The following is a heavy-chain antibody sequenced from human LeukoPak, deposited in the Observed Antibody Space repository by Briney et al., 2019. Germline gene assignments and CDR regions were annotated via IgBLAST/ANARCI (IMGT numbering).Heavy chain of an antibody. J-gene: IGHJ4*02. CDR2: MNPNSGNT. V-gene: IGHV1-8*03. CDR1: GYTFTSYD. D-gene: IGHD6-19*01. CDR3: ARRDIGSGWSYFDY. Sequence: ASVKVSCKASGYTFTSYDINWVRQATGQGLEWMGWMNPNSGNTGYAQKFQGRVTITRNTSISTAYMELSSLRSEDTAVYYCARRDIGSGWSYFDYWGQGTLVTVSS.